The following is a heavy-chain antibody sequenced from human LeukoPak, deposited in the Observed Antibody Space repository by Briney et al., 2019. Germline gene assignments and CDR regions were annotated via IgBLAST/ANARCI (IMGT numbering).Heavy chain of an antibody. Sequence: ASVKVSCKASGYTFTANYMHWVRQAPGHGIEWMGWNNPNSGGTNSAQKFQGRVTMTRDTSISTAYMELSRLTSDDTAVYYYARDDYDSSGYYYFDYWGQGTLVTVSS. CDR2: NNPNSGGT. V-gene: IGHV1-2*02. D-gene: IGHD3-22*01. CDR1: GYTFTANY. J-gene: IGHJ4*02. CDR3: ARDDYDSSGYYYFDY.